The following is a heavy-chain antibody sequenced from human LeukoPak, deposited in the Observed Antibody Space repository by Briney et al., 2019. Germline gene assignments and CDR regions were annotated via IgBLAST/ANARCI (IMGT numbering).Heavy chain of an antibody. CDR3: TKDSVAAAGTAWFDP. J-gene: IGHJ5*02. CDR2: ISHNGDRI. D-gene: IGHD6-13*01. V-gene: IGHV3-23*01. Sequence: SGGSLRLSCAASGYTFSNYAMTWVRQAPGKRLEWVSGISHNGDRIYYADSVEGRFTISRDNSKNTLYLQMNSLRPEDTALYYCTKDSVAAAGTAWFDPWGQGTLVTVSS. CDR1: GYTFSNYA.